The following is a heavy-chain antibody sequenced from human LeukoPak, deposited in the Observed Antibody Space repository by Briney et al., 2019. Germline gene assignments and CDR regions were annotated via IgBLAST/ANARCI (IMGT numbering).Heavy chain of an antibody. CDR3: ARHLRFFDGEYFDS. Sequence: SETLSLTCAVYGGSFSGYYWSWIRQPPGKGLEWIGEINHSGSTNYNPSLKSRVTISVDTSKNQFSLKLSSVTAADTAVYYCARHLRFFDGEYFDSWGQGALVTVSS. CDR2: INHSGST. CDR1: GGSFSGYY. D-gene: IGHD3-9*01. V-gene: IGHV4-34*01. J-gene: IGHJ4*02.